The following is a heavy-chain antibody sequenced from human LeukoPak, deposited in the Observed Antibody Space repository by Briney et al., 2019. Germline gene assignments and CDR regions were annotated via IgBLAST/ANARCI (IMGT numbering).Heavy chain of an antibody. CDR1: GGSISNYY. Sequence: SETLSLTCTVSGGSISNYYWSWIRQPAGKGLEWIGRISTSGSTNYNPSLKSRVTMSVDTSKNQFSLKLSSVTAADTAVYYCARGVVVPAAVYFDYWGQGTLVTVSS. V-gene: IGHV4-4*07. CDR2: ISTSGST. J-gene: IGHJ4*02. CDR3: ARGVVVPAAVYFDY. D-gene: IGHD2-2*01.